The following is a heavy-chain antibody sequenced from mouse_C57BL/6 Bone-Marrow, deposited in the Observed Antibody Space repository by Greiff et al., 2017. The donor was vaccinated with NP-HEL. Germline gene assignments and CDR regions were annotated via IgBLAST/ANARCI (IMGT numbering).Heavy chain of an antibody. CDR3: ARAPFTVEMDY. D-gene: IGHD1-1*01. CDR2: ISDGGSYT. CDR1: GFTFSSYA. Sequence: EVQLVESGGGLVKPGGSLKLSCAASGFTFSSYAMSWVRQTPEKRLEWVATISDGGSYTYYPDNVKGRFTISRDNAKNNLYLQMSHLKSEDTAMYYCARAPFTVEMDYWGQGTSVTVSS. J-gene: IGHJ4*01. V-gene: IGHV5-4*01.